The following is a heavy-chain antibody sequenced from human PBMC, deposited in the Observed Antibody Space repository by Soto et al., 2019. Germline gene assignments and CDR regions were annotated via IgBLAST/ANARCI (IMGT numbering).Heavy chain of an antibody. CDR2: INSDGSST. J-gene: IGHJ3*02. CDR1: GFNFSSYW. CDR3: AREGVVVVAATLAFDI. Sequence: GGSLRLSCAASGFNFSSYWMHWVRQAPGKGLVWVSRINSDGSSTSYADSVKGRFTISRDNAKNTLYLQMNSLRAEDTAVYYCAREGVVVVAATLAFDIWGQGTMVTVSS. V-gene: IGHV3-74*01. D-gene: IGHD2-15*01.